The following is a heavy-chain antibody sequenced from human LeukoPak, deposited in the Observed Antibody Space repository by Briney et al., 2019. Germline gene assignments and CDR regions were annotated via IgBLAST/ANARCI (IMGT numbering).Heavy chain of an antibody. D-gene: IGHD6-19*01. CDR3: ATDPQLLVTQRGYYFDY. CDR2: IKSKTDGGTT. V-gene: IGHV3-15*01. CDR1: GVTFSSAW. Sequence: GGSLRLSCAASGVTFSSAWMSWVRQAPGKGLEWVGRIKSKTDGGTTDYAAPVKGRFTISRDDSMNTLFLQMNSLRTEDTAVYYCATDPQLLVTQRGYYFDYWGQGTLVTVSS. J-gene: IGHJ4*02.